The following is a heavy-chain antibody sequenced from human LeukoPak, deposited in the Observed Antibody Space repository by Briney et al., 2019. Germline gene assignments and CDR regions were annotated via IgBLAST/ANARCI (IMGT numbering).Heavy chain of an antibody. CDR3: ARAFGSAGTTPLDY. CDR1: GFTFSSYA. CDR2: ISYDGSNK. D-gene: IGHD1-1*01. V-gene: IGHV3-30-3*01. Sequence: GGSLRLSCAASGFTFSSYAMHWVRQAPGKGLEWVAVISYDGSNKYYADSVKGRFTISRDNSKNTLYLQMNSLRAEDTAVYYCARAFGSAGTTPLDYWGQGTLVTVSS. J-gene: IGHJ4*02.